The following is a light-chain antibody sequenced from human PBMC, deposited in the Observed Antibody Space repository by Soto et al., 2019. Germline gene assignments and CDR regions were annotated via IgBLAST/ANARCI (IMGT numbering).Light chain of an antibody. CDR1: PTVTNY. J-gene: IGKJ5*01. V-gene: IGKV3-11*01. CDR3: QQYHNCPPIT. CDR2: GAF. Sequence: DIELPQSPATLSLSPGDRDTLSCRASPTVTNYLAWYQQKPGQPPTLLIYGAFNRAAGIPARFSGSGSCTDVSLTISSLEPEDSSVYYCQQYHNCPPITVGQGTRLDIK.